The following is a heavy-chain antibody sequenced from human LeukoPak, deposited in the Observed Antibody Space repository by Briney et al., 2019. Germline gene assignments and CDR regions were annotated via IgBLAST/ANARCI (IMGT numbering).Heavy chain of an antibody. CDR2: ISGYNGNT. CDR1: GYTFTNYG. CDR3: ARDPRRDGYDIAFDV. D-gene: IGHD5-24*01. V-gene: IGHV1-18*01. Sequence: ASVKVSCKTSGYTFTNYGISWVRQAPGQGLEWMGWISGYNGNTNYVQKFPGRVAMTIDTSTSTVYMDLRSLRSDDTAVYYCARDPRRDGYDIAFDVWGQGTMVTVSS. J-gene: IGHJ3*01.